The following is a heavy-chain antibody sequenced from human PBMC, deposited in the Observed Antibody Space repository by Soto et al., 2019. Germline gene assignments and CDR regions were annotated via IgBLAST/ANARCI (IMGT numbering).Heavy chain of an antibody. V-gene: IGHV3-21*01. CDR3: ARDYYDSSGQRRGWDY. CDR1: GFTFSSYS. CDR2: ISSSSSYI. J-gene: IGHJ4*02. Sequence: PGGSLRLSCAASGFTFSSYSMNWVRQAPGKGLEWVSSISSSSSYIYYADSVKGRFTISRDNAKNSLYLQMNSLRAEDTAVYYCARDYYDSSGQRRGWDYCGQGTLVTVSS. D-gene: IGHD3-22*01.